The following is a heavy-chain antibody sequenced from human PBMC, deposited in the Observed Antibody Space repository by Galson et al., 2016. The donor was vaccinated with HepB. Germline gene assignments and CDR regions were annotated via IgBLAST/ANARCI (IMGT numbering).Heavy chain of an antibody. CDR2: IWFDGSRK. V-gene: IGHV3-33*01. Sequence: SLRLSCAASGFTFSSYGMHWVRQAPGKGLEWVAIIWFDGSRKSYADSVKGRFTVSRDNSKNTLDMEMNNLRAEDTAVYYCARGRSGSSWVAEEDYLGQGTLVTVSS. CDR3: ARGRSGSSWVAEEDY. CDR1: GFTFSSYG. D-gene: IGHD6-13*01. J-gene: IGHJ4*02.